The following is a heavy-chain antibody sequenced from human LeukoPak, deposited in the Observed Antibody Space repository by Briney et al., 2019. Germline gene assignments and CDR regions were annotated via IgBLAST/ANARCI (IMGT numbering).Heavy chain of an antibody. D-gene: IGHD6-19*01. Sequence: GGSLKLSCAASGFTFSGSAMHWVRQASGKGLEWVGRIRSKANSYATAYAASVKGRFAISRDDSKNTAYLQMTSLKTEDTAVYYCTRHGTPGIAVAGGNSDYWGQGTLVTVSS. CDR1: GFTFSGSA. CDR3: TRHGTPGIAVAGGNSDY. J-gene: IGHJ4*02. V-gene: IGHV3-73*01. CDR2: IRSKANSYAT.